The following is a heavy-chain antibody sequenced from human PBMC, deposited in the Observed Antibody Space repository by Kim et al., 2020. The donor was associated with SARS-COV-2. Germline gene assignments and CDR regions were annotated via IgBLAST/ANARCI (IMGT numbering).Heavy chain of an antibody. Sequence: SETLSLTCTVSGGSISSYYWSWIRQPPGKGLEWIGYIYYSGSTNYNPSLKSRVTISVDTSANQFSLKLSSVTAADTAVYYCARDRGYRGYSYDYAMVNLEFDPWGQGTLVTVSS. D-gene: IGHD5-18*01. CDR1: GGSISSYY. V-gene: IGHV4-59*01. CDR3: ARDRGYRGYSYDYAMVNLEFDP. J-gene: IGHJ5*02. CDR2: IYYSGST.